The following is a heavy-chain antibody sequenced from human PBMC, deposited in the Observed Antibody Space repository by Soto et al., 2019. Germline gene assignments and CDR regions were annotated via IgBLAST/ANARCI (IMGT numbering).Heavy chain of an antibody. J-gene: IGHJ4*02. CDR3: ARMRAGSSGPFDS. CDR2: IDWEDDE. V-gene: IGHV2-70*13. CDR1: GFSLDSRGEC. Sequence: ESGPTLVKPTQTLRLTCTFSGFSLDSRGECVGWIRQSPGKALEWLSLIDWEDDEYYTPSLRTRLTISKDTSKNQVVLTMTNMDTVDTATYYCARMRAGSSGPFDSWGPGVLVTVSS. D-gene: IGHD6-19*01.